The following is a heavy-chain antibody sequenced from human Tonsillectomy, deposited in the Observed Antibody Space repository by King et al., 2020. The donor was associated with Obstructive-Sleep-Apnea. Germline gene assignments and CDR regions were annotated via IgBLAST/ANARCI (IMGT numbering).Heavy chain of an antibody. D-gene: IGHD3-16*01. V-gene: IGHV3-48*04. J-gene: IGHJ3*01. CDR2: ISSSTSTI. Sequence: VQLVESGGGLVQPGGSLRPSCAASGITFSSYSMNWVRQAPGKGLEWVSYISSSTSTIYYADSVKGRFTISRDNAKNSLYLQLNSLRAEDTAVYYCATGGPDAFDFWGRGTMVTVSS. CDR3: ATGGPDAFDF. CDR1: GITFSSYS.